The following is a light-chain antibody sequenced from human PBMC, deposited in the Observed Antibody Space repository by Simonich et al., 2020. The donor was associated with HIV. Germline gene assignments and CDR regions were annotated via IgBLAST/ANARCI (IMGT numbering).Light chain of an antibody. CDR2: DAS. Sequence: EIVLTQSPAILSLSPGERATHSCRASQSVTSYLALYQHKPGQAPRLLIYDASNRATGIPARFRGSGSGTDFTLTISSLQAEDVAVYYCQQYYAAPITFGQGTRLEI. CDR1: QSVTSY. V-gene: IGKV3-11*01. J-gene: IGKJ5*01. CDR3: QQYYAAPIT.